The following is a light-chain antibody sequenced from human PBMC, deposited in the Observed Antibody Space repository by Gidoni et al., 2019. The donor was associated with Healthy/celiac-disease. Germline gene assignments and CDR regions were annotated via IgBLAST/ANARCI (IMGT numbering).Light chain of an antibody. CDR2: QDS. V-gene: IGLV3-1*01. CDR1: KLGDKY. CDR3: QAWDSSTVV. Sequence: SYELTQPPSVSVSPGQTASIPCSGDKLGDKYACWYQQKPGQSPVLVIYQDSKRPSGIPERFSGSNSGNTATLTISGTQAIDEADYYCQAWDSSTVVFCGGTKLTVL. J-gene: IGLJ2*01.